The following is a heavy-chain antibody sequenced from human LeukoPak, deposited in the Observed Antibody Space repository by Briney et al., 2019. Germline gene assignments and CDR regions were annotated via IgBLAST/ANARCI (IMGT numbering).Heavy chain of an antibody. D-gene: IGHD1-7*01. Sequence: SETLSLTCTVSGGSISSYYWGWIRQPPGKGLEWIGTIYYSGTTYYNPSLKSRATISVDTSKNLFSLRLCPVSAPDTALYYCARVGRRGITGTRYYFGYCGQGNLVTVSS. CDR3: ARVGRRGITGTRYYFGY. CDR2: IYYSGTT. V-gene: IGHV4-39*01. J-gene: IGHJ4*02. CDR1: GGSISSYY.